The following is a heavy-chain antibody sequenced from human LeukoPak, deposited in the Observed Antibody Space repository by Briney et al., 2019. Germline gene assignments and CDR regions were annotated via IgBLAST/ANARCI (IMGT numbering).Heavy chain of an antibody. CDR2: IIPILGIA. D-gene: IGHD5-18*01. V-gene: IGHV1-69*04. J-gene: IGHJ4*02. Sequence: SVKVSFKASGGTFSSYAISWVRQAPGQGLEWMGRIIPILGIANYAQKFQGRVTITADKSTSTAYMELSSLRSEDTAVYYCARDRWRQDSYGYVDYWGQGTLVTVSS. CDR3: ARDRWRQDSYGYVDY. CDR1: GGTFSSYA.